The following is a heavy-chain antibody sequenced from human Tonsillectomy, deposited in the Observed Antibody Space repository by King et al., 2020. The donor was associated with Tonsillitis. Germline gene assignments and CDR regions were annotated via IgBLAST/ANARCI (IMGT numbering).Heavy chain of an antibody. D-gene: IGHD4-17*01. CDR1: GYSFTSYW. Sequence: EQQLVQSGAEVKKPGESLKISCKGSGYSFTSYWIGWVRQMPGKGLEWMGIIYPGDSDTRYSPSFQGQVTTSADKSISTAYLQWSSLKASDTAMYYCARPPTETTMTHACDIWGKGKMVTVSS. J-gene: IGHJ3*02. CDR2: IYPGDSDT. CDR3: ARPPTETTMTHACDI. V-gene: IGHV5-51*03.